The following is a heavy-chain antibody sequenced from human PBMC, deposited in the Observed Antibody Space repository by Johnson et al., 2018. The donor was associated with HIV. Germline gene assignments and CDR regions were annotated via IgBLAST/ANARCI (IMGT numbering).Heavy chain of an antibody. V-gene: IGHV3-66*01. D-gene: IGHD3-3*01. J-gene: IGHJ3*02. CDR3: ARGYTIGAFDI. CDR2: IRYDST. CDR1: GFTINNHW. Sequence: VQLVESGGDLVQPGGSLRLSCAASGFTINNHWMHWVRQAPGKGLEWVAFIRYDSTYYADSVKGRFTISRDNSKNTLYLQMNSLRAEDTAVYYCARGYTIGAFDIWGQGTMVTVSS.